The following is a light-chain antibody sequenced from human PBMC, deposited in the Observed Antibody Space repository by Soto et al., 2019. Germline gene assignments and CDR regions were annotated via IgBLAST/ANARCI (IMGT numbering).Light chain of an antibody. CDR3: QQYGGSPYT. CDR1: QRVSNSY. J-gene: IGKJ2*01. V-gene: IGKV3-20*01. Sequence: IVLTQSPGTLSLSPGERATLSCRASQRVSNSYLAWYQQKPGQAPRLLIYDASSRATGISDRFSGSGSGTDFTLTISRLEPEDFAVYYCQQYGGSPYTFGQGTKLEIK. CDR2: DAS.